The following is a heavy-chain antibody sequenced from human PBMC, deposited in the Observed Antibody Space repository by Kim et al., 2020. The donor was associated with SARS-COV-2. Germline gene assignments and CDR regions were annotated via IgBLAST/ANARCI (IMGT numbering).Heavy chain of an antibody. CDR1: GGTFSSYA. Sequence: SVKVSCKASGGTFSSYAISRVRQAPGQGLEWMGGIIPIFGTANYAQKFQGRVTITADESTSTAYMELSSLRSEDTAVYYCANRYSSRDDWFDPWGQGTLVTVSS. CDR3: ANRYSSRDDWFDP. CDR2: IIPIFGTA. V-gene: IGHV1-69*13. D-gene: IGHD6-13*01. J-gene: IGHJ5*02.